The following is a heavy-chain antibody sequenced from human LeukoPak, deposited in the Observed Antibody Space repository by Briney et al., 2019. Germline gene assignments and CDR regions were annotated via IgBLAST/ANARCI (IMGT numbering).Heavy chain of an antibody. J-gene: IGHJ6*04. Sequence: GGSLRLSCAASGFTFSSYELNWFGQAPGKGLGWVSYISSSGSTIYYADSVKGRFTISRDNAKNSLYLQMNSLRAEDTAVYYCAELGITMIGGVWGKGTTVTISS. D-gene: IGHD3-10*02. V-gene: IGHV3-48*03. CDR1: GFTFSSYE. CDR2: ISSSGSTI. CDR3: AELGITMIGGV.